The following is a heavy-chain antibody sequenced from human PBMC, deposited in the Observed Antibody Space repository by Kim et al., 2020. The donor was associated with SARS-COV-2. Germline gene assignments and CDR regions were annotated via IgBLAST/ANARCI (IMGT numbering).Heavy chain of an antibody. Sequence: PALKSRVTISVDTSKNQFSLKLSSVTAADTAVYYCARSTYYYGSGSYYGYWGQGTLVTVSS. V-gene: IGHV4-30-2*04. D-gene: IGHD3-10*01. CDR3: ARSTYYYGSGSYYGY. J-gene: IGHJ4*02.